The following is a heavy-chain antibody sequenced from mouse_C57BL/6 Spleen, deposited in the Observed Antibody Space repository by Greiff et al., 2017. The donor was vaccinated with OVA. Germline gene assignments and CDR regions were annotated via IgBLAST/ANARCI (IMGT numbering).Heavy chain of an antibody. V-gene: IGHV1-42*01. J-gene: IGHJ4*01. Sequence: EVQLQQSGPELVKPGASVKISCKASGYSFTGYYMNWVKQSPEKSLEWIGEINPSTGGTTYNQKFKAKATLTVDKSSSTAYMQLKSLTSEDSAVYYCARRSGDYWGQGTSVTVSS. CDR3: ARRSGDY. CDR1: GYSFTGYY. CDR2: INPSTGGT.